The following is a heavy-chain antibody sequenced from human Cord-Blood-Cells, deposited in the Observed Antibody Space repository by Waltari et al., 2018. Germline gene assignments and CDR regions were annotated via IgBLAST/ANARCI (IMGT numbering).Heavy chain of an antibody. V-gene: IGHV1-69*09. CDR3: ARGDRVTGTDY. Sequence: QVQLVQSGAEVKKPGSSVKVACQASGGNFSSYGNHWVRQAPGQGLEWMGRIIPILGIANYAQKFQGRVTITADKSTSTAYMELSSLRSEDTAVYYCARGDRVTGTDYWGQGTLVTVSS. CDR2: IIPILGIA. J-gene: IGHJ4*02. CDR1: GGNFSSYG. D-gene: IGHD1-20*01.